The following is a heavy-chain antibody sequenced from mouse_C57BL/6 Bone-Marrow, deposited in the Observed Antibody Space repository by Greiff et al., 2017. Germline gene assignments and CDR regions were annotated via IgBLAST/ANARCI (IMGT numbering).Heavy chain of an antibody. D-gene: IGHD1-1*01. J-gene: IGHJ2*01. CDR3: ERERVYYGRGDY. V-gene: IGHV1-81*01. Sequence: QVQLQQSGAELARPGASVKLSCKASGYTFTSYGISWVKQRTGQGLEWIGEIYPRSGNTYYNEKFKGKATLTADKSSSTAYMELRSLTSEDSAVYFCERERVYYGRGDYWGQGTTLTVSS. CDR1: GYTFTSYG. CDR2: IYPRSGNT.